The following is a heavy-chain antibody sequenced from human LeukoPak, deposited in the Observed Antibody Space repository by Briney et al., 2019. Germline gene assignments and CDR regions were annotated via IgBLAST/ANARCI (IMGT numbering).Heavy chain of an antibody. V-gene: IGHV4-59*08. J-gene: IGHJ4*02. CDR2: IYYSGST. CDR1: GGPISSYY. D-gene: IGHD3-9*01. Sequence: SETLSLTCTVSGGPISSYYWSWIRQPPGKGLEWIGYIYYSGSTNYSPSLKSRVTISVDTSKNQFSLKLSSVTAADTAVYYCARGLRYFDWLEPPDYWGQGTLVTVSS. CDR3: ARGLRYFDWLEPPDY.